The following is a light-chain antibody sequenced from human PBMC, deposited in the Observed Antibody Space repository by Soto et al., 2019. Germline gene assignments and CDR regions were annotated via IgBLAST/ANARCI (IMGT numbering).Light chain of an antibody. CDR2: DVS. V-gene: IGLV2-11*01. CDR3: CSYAGSYTVI. Sequence: QSALTQPRSVSGSPGQSVTISCTGTSSDVGNYKYVSWYQQHPGKAPKLMIYDVSERPSGVPDRFSGSKSGNTASLTISGLQAEDEAYYYCCSYAGSYTVIFGGGTKLTVL. J-gene: IGLJ2*01. CDR1: SSDVGNYKY.